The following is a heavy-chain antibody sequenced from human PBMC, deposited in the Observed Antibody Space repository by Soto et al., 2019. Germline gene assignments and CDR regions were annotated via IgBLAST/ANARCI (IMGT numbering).Heavy chain of an antibody. CDR2: IYNSGST. CDR1: GGSISSSNHC. CDR3: ALTSVGDYYYGMDV. D-gene: IGHD1-26*01. V-gene: IGHV4-39*01. J-gene: IGHJ6*02. Sequence: QLQLQESGPGLVKPSETLSLTCAVSGGSISSSNHCWGWVRQPPGKGLEWIGSIYNSGSTYYSPSLKSRVPISVDTSKNQVSLKLSSVTAADTAVYYCALTSVGDYYYGMDVWGQGTTVTVSS.